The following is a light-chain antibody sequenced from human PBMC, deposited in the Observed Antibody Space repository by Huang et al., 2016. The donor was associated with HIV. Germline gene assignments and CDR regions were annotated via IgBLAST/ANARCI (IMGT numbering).Light chain of an antibody. CDR1: QSVGSN. CDR3: QQHNTWPRT. Sequence: EIVMTQSPATLSVSPGERATLSCRASQSVGSNLAWYQRRRGQAPRLLIYAAPTRATGIPARFSGSGSGTEFTLTVSSLQSEDFAVYYCQQHNTWPRTFGQGTRV. V-gene: IGKV3-15*01. J-gene: IGKJ1*01. CDR2: AAP.